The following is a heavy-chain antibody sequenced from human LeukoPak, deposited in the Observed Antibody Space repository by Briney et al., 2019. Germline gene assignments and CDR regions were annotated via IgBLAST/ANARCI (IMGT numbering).Heavy chain of an antibody. CDR3: ARGPAGYN. V-gene: IGHV3-53*01. CDR1: GFTFSSYW. D-gene: IGHD1-1*01. CDR2: IYSGGST. Sequence: GGSLRLSCAASGFTFSSYWMHWVRQAPGKGLEWVSVIYSGGSTDYADSVKGRFTISRDNLKNTLYLQMNSLRAEDTAVYYCARGPAGYNWGQGTLVTFSS. J-gene: IGHJ4*02.